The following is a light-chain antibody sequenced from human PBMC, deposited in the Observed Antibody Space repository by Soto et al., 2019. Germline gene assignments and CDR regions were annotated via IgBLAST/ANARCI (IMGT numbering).Light chain of an antibody. J-gene: IGKJ2*01. V-gene: IGKV1-39*01. Sequence: DIPMTQSPSSLSASVGDRVTVSCRTGHTIGTYLNWYQKKPGRAPRLLIYGATTLQVGVPARFAGSGSGTDFTLTIISLEPEDFATYYCLQSFTSPYTFGQGT. CDR3: LQSFTSPYT. CDR1: HTIGTY. CDR2: GAT.